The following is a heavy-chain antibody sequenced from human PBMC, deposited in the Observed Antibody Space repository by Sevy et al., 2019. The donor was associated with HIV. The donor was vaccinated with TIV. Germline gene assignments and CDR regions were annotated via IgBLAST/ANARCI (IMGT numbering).Heavy chain of an antibody. J-gene: IGHJ6*02. CDR3: ARDRRITIFGVVTKEPYYGMDV. D-gene: IGHD3-3*01. CDR1: GGSISSYY. V-gene: IGHV4-59*01. CDR2: IYYSGST. Sequence: SESLSLTCTVSGGSISSYYWSWIRQPPGKGLEWIGYIYYSGSTNYNPSLKSRVTIAVDTSKNQFSLKLSSVTAADTAVYYCARDRRITIFGVVTKEPYYGMDVWGQGTTVTVSS.